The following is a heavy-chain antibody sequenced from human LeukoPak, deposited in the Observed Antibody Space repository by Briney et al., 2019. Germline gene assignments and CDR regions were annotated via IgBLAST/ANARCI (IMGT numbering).Heavy chain of an antibody. Sequence: GGSLRLSCAASGFTFSSYGMHWVRQAPGKGLEWVAVISYDGSNKYYADSVKGRFTISRDNSKNTLYLQMNSLRAEDTAVYYCAKGGKRPKAVTTFIDYWGQGTLVTVSS. CDR1: GFTFSSYG. D-gene: IGHD4-17*01. V-gene: IGHV3-30*18. J-gene: IGHJ4*02. CDR3: AKGGKRPKAVTTFIDY. CDR2: ISYDGSNK.